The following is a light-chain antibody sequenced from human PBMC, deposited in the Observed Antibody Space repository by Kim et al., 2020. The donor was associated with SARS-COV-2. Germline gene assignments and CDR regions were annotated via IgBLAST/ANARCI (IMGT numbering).Light chain of an antibody. CDR1: NIGGRD. V-gene: IGLV3-21*04. J-gene: IGLJ2*01. CDR3: QVWDSGSDHAV. Sequence: PGRTARITCGGNNIGGRDVHWYQQGPGQAPVLVIYYDTDRPSGIPERFSGSNSGNTATLTISRVEAGDEADYYCQVWDSGSDHAVFGGGTRLTVL. CDR2: YDT.